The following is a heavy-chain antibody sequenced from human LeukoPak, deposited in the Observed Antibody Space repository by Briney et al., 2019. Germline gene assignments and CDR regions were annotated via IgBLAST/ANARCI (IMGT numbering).Heavy chain of an antibody. CDR1: GYSFANYW. CDR3: ARRRGSGNYSLDY. J-gene: IGHJ4*02. D-gene: IGHD3-10*01. CDR2: IYPSDSDT. V-gene: IGHV5-51*01. Sequence: GESLKISCKGSGYSFANYWIGWVRQMPGKGPEWMGIIYPSDSDTRYSPSFQGQVTMSADKSISTAYLQWSRLKASDTAIYYCARRRGSGNYSLDYWGQGTLVTVSS.